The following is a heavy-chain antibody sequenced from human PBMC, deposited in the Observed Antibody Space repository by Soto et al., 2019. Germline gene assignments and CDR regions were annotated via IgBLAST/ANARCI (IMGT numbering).Heavy chain of an antibody. J-gene: IGHJ5*02. Sequence: QVQLVESGGGVVQPGRSLRLSCAASGFTFSKYGMHWVRQSPGKGLQWVALIAFDGTDKYYADSVKGRFTISRDNSKNTLYLEMNNRRAEDTAVDYCAKREGANCKYGDWFEPWGQGTRVTVSS. V-gene: IGHV3-30*18. D-gene: IGHD1-26*01. CDR2: IAFDGTDK. CDR3: AKREGANCKYGDWFEP. CDR1: GFTFSKYG.